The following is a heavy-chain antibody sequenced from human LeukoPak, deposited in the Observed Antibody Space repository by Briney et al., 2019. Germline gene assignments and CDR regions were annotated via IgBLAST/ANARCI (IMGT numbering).Heavy chain of an antibody. D-gene: IGHD2-2*01. J-gene: IGHJ6*03. Sequence: GGSLRLSCAASGFTFSSYSMNWVRQAPGKGLEWVSYISSSSSTIYNADSVKGRFTISRDNAKKSLYLQMSSLRAEDTAVYYCARDRYCSSASCPLDYYYYYMDVWGKGTTVTVSS. V-gene: IGHV3-48*01. CDR2: ISSSSSTI. CDR1: GFTFSSYS. CDR3: ARDRYCSSASCPLDYYYYYMDV.